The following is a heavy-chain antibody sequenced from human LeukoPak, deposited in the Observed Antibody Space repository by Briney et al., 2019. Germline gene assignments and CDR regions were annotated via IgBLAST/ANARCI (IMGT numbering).Heavy chain of an antibody. D-gene: IGHD5-18*01. Sequence: SETLSLTCTVSGGSISGSSYYWGWIRQPPGKGLEWIGSIYYSGSTYYNPSLKSRVTISVDTSKNQFSLKLSSVTAADTAVYYCARVDTAMVNDYFDYWGQGTLVTVSS. J-gene: IGHJ4*02. CDR3: ARVDTAMVNDYFDY. CDR1: GGSISGSSYY. V-gene: IGHV4-39*01. CDR2: IYYSGST.